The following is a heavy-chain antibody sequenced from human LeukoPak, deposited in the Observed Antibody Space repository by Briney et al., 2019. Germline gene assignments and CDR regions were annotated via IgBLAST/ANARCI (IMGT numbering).Heavy chain of an antibody. CDR1: GYTLTELS. V-gene: IGHV1-24*01. CDR2: FDPEDGET. Sequence: ASVKVSCKVSGYTLTELSMHWVRQAPGKGLEWMGGFDPEDGETIYAQKFQGRVTMTEDTSTDTACMELSSLRSEDTAVYYCATPRRGGSYWAKVDFDYWGQGTWSPSPQ. D-gene: IGHD1-26*01. CDR3: ATPRRGGSYWAKVDFDY. J-gene: IGHJ4*02.